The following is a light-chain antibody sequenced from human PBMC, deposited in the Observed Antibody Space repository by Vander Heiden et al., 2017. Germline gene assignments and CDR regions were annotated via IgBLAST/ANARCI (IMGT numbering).Light chain of an antibody. CDR1: SIDVGSYDL. CDR3: CSYAGSSTWV. V-gene: IGLV2-23*01. Sequence: HSALTQPASVSGSPGLSITITCTGTSIDVGSYDLSSWYQQHPAKAPKLMIYAGSKRPSGFSNRFSGSKSGNTASLTISGLQAEDEADYYCCSYAGSSTWVFGGGTKLTVL. J-gene: IGLJ3*02. CDR2: AGS.